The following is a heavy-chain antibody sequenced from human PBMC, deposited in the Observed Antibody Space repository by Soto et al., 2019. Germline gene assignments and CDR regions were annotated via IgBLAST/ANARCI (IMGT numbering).Heavy chain of an antibody. CDR2: IRSKSYGGTT. D-gene: IGHD2-21*02. CDR1: GFTFGDYA. CDR3: TRDSGCGDDCYETYFDY. Sequence: SLRLSCTTSGFTFGDYAMSWFRQAQGKGLEWVGFIRSKSYGGTTSYAASVEGRFTISRDDSKSIAYLQLNSLKTEDSAVYYCTRDSGCGDDCYETYFDYWGQGTLVTVSS. V-gene: IGHV3-49*03. J-gene: IGHJ4*02.